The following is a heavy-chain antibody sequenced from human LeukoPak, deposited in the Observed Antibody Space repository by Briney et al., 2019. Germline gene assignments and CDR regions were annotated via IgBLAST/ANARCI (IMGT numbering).Heavy chain of an antibody. CDR2: IIPIFGTA. Sequence: SVKVSRKASGGTFSSYAISWVRQAPGQGLEWMGGIIPIFGTANYAQKFQGRVTITADESTSTAYVELSSLRSEDTAVYYCARDRRPTVTIITHGDAFDIWGQGTMVTVSS. CDR3: ARDRRPTVTIITHGDAFDI. D-gene: IGHD4-17*01. CDR1: GGTFSSYA. V-gene: IGHV1-69*13. J-gene: IGHJ3*02.